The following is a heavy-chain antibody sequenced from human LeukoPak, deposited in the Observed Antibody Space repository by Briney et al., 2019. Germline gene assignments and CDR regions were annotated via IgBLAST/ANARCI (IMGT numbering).Heavy chain of an antibody. CDR3: ARVGGDSSGYFSDY. V-gene: IGHV4-34*01. CDR2: INHSGST. Sequence: SETLSLTCAVYGGSFSGYYWSWIRQPPGKGLEWIGEINHSGSTNYNPSLKSRVTISVDTSKNQFSLKLSSVTAADTAVYYCARVGGDSSGYFSDYWGQGTLVTVSS. J-gene: IGHJ4*02. D-gene: IGHD3-22*01. CDR1: GGSFSGYY.